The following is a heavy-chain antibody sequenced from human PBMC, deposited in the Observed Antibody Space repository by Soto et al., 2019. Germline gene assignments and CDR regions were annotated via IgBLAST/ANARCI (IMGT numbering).Heavy chain of an antibody. Sequence: GGSLRLSCAASEFTFSNYAMSWVRQAPGKGLEWVSGISDNGGTTHYADSVKGRFTISRDNSKNTLYLQMNSLRAEDTAVYYCARDLGWGTHFDHWGRGTLVTVSS. CDR3: ARDLGWGTHFDH. V-gene: IGHV3-23*01. J-gene: IGHJ4*02. CDR1: EFTFSNYA. CDR2: ISDNGGTT. D-gene: IGHD1-7*01.